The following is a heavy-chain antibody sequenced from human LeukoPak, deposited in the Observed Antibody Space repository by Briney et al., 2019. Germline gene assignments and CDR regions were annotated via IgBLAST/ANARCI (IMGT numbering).Heavy chain of an antibody. CDR2: INHSGST. Sequence: SETLSLTCAVYGGSFSGYYWSWIRQPPGKGLEWIGEINHSGSTNYNPSLKSRVTISVDTSKNQFSLKLSSVTAADTAVYYCARGIPGRSSGSWYRVSNWFDPWGQGTLVTVSS. D-gene: IGHD6-13*01. V-gene: IGHV4-34*01. J-gene: IGHJ5*02. CDR1: GGSFSGYY. CDR3: ARGIPGRSSGSWYRVSNWFDP.